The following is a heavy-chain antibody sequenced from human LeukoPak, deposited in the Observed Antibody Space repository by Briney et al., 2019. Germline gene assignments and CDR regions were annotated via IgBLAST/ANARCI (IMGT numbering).Heavy chain of an antibody. Sequence: SETLSLTCTVSGASSISYYWSWIRQPAGKGLEWIGRIHTSGSTNYNPSLKGRVTLSVDTSKSQFSLKLSSVTAADTAVYYCARTLTGVQFDYWGQGILVTVSA. V-gene: IGHV4-4*07. CDR2: IHTSGST. CDR3: ARTLTGVQFDY. D-gene: IGHD3-9*01. J-gene: IGHJ4*02. CDR1: GASSISYY.